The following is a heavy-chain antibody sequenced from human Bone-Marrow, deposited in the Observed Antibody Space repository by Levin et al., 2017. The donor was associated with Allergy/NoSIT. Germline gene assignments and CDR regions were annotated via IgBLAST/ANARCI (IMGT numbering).Heavy chain of an antibody. D-gene: IGHD2/OR15-2a*01. CDR3: AKDVVLSSNDPFDV. CDR1: GFIFSSYA. Sequence: GGSLRLSCAASGFIFSSYAIHWVRQVPGRGLEWVSAINNRGSNTYYSDSVRGRFTISRDNAKNTLYLEMNSLRVEDTALYYCAKDVVLSSNDPFDVWGQGTMVTVSS. CDR2: INNRGSNT. V-gene: IGHV3-23*01. J-gene: IGHJ3*01.